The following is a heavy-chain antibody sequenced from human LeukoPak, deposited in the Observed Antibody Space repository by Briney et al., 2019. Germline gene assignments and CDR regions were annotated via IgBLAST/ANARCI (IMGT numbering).Heavy chain of an antibody. Sequence: GGSLRLSCAASGFTFSDYYMSWIRQAPGKGLEWVSYISSSGSTIYYADSVKGRFTIPRDNAKNSLYLQMNSLRAEDTAVYYCAREIGRDVVVTANDAFDIWGQGTMVTVSS. CDR3: AREIGRDVVVTANDAFDI. V-gene: IGHV3-11*01. CDR2: ISSSGSTI. J-gene: IGHJ3*02. D-gene: IGHD2-21*02. CDR1: GFTFSDYY.